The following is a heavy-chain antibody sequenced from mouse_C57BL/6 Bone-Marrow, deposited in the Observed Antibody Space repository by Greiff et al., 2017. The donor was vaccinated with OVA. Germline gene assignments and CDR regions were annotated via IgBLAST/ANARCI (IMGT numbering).Heavy chain of an antibody. CDR3: ARHGNYSIDFDY. D-gene: IGHD2-5*01. J-gene: IGHJ2*01. CDR1: GFTFSSYG. Sequence: EVQVVESGGDLVKPGGSLKLSCAASGFTFSSYGMSWVRQTPDKRLEWVATISSGGSYTYYPDSVKGRFTISRDNAKNTRYLQMSSLKSEDTAMYDCARHGNYSIDFDYWGQGTTLTVSS. CDR2: ISSGGSYT. V-gene: IGHV5-6*01.